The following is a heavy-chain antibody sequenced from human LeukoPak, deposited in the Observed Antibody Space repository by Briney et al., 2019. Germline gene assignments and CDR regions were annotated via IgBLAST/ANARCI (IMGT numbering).Heavy chain of an antibody. CDR1: RGTFSSYA. CDR2: IIPIFGTA. Sequence: SVKVSCKASRGTFSSYAISWVRQAPGQGLEWMGGIIPIFGTANYAQKFQGRVTITADESTSTAYMELSSLRSEDTAVYYCATLYDMIAMEYYYYYYMDVWGKGTTVTVSS. V-gene: IGHV1-69*01. J-gene: IGHJ6*03. CDR3: ATLYDMIAMEYYYYYYMDV. D-gene: IGHD2-21*01.